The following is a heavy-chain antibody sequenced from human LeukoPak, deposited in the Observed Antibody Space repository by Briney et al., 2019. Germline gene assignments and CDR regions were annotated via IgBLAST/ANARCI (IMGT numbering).Heavy chain of an antibody. Sequence: GGSLRLSCTASGFTFSHFSMNWVRLAPGRGLQWVSFISGSSKTIYYGDSVKGRFTISRDNAKNSLYLQMNGLRDEDAALYFCARDSGNYIDYWGQGTQVVVSS. J-gene: IGHJ4*01. CDR2: ISGSSKTI. D-gene: IGHD2/OR15-2a*01. CDR3: ARDSGNYIDY. CDR1: GFTFSHFS. V-gene: IGHV3-48*02.